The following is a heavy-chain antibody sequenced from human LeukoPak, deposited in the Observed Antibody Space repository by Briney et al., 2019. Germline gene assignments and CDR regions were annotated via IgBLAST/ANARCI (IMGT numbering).Heavy chain of an antibody. D-gene: IGHD6-19*01. CDR3: ARQLTIAVVDAFDI. J-gene: IGHJ3*02. V-gene: IGHV4-30-2*01. CDR1: GGSISSGGYS. Sequence: SETLSLTCAVSGGSISSGGYSWSWIRQPPGKGLEWIGYIYHSGSTYYNPSLKSRVTISVDRSKNQFSLKLSSVTAADTAVYYCARQLTIAVVDAFDIWGQGTMVTVSS. CDR2: IYHSGST.